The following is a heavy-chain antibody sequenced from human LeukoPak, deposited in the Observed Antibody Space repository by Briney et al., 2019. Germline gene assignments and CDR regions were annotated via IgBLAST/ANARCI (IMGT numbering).Heavy chain of an antibody. CDR3: ARPRIAARVWFDP. Sequence: ASVKVPCKASGYTFTGYYMHWVRQAPGQGLEWMGWINPNSGGTNYAQKFQGRVTMTRDTSISTAYMELSRLRSDDTAVYYCARPRIAARVWFDPWGQGTLVTVSS. V-gene: IGHV1-2*02. J-gene: IGHJ5*02. CDR2: INPNSGGT. D-gene: IGHD6-6*01. CDR1: GYTFTGYY.